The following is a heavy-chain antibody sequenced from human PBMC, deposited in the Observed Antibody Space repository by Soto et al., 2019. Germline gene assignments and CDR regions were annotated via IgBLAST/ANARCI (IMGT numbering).Heavy chain of an antibody. CDR1: GFTFSSYA. CDR2: ISSDRSNQ. D-gene: IGHD4-17*01. Sequence: PGGSLRLSCAASGFTFSSYAMHWGRQGPGKGLEWVSVISSDRSNQYYAESVKGRFTISRDNSKNRLYLQMNSLRAEDTAGYYCARAAHYDYGGNLDYWGQGTLVTVSS. CDR3: ARAAHYDYGGNLDY. V-gene: IGHV3-30-3*01. J-gene: IGHJ4*02.